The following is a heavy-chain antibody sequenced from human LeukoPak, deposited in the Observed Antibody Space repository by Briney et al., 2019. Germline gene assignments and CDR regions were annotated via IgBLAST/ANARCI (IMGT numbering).Heavy chain of an antibody. CDR3: ARVAMIGEALDY. Sequence: ASVKVSCKASGYTFTNYGLSWVRQAPGQGLEWMGWISAYNGNTNYAQKLQGRVTMTTDTSTSTAYMELRSLRSDDTAVYYCARVAMIGEALDYWGQGTLVTVSS. D-gene: IGHD3-22*01. V-gene: IGHV1-18*01. CDR1: GYTFTNYG. J-gene: IGHJ4*02. CDR2: ISAYNGNT.